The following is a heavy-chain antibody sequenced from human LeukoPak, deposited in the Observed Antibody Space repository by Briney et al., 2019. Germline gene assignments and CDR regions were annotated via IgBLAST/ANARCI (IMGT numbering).Heavy chain of an antibody. J-gene: IGHJ5*02. CDR1: GGSINSYY. D-gene: IGHD3-10*01. CDR3: ARHPEWEREAGST. Sequence: PSETLSLTCTVSGGSINSYYWSWIRQPPGKGPEWIGHMYYSGGTNYNPSLKSRVTISVDTSKNQFSLKLSSVTAADTAVYYCARHPEWEREAGSTWGQGTLVTVSS. CDR2: MYYSGGT. V-gene: IGHV4-59*01.